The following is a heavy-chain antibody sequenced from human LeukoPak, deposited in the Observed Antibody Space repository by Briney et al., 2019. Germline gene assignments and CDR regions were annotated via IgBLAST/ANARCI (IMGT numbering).Heavy chain of an antibody. V-gene: IGHV4-39*07. CDR3: ARAEVVGAHLRSGYFQH. CDR2: IYYSGST. CDR1: GGSISSSSYY. Sequence: SETLSLTCTVSGGSISSSSYYWGWIRQPPGKGLEWIGSIYYSGSTYYNPSLKSRVTISVGTSKNQFSLKLSSVTAADTAVYYCARAEVVGAHLRSGYFQHWGQGTLVIVSS. D-gene: IGHD1-26*01. J-gene: IGHJ1*01.